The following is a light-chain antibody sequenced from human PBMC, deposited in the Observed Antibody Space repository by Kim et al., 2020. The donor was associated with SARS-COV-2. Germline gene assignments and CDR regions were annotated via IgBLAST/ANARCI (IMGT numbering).Light chain of an antibody. Sequence: EIVLTQSPGTLSLSPGERATLSCRASQSVSSNFLAWYQQKPGQAPRLLIYGASSRATGLPDRFSGSGSGTDFTLTISRLEPEDFAVYYCQQFGNSPPGLTFVGGTKVDIK. J-gene: IGKJ4*01. CDR3: QQFGNSPPGLT. V-gene: IGKV3-20*01. CDR1: QSVSSNF. CDR2: GAS.